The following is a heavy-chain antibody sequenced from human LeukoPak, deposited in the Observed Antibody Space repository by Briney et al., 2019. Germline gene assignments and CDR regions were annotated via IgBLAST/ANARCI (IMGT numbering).Heavy chain of an antibody. Sequence: GGSLRLSCEVSGFPVRSRYMTWVRQAPGKGLEWLANIKQDGSQSHYVDSVKGRFTISRDNAKNSLYLQMNTLRAEDTAVYYCVRDYSASGSFDYWGQGTLVTVSS. D-gene: IGHD3-10*01. CDR2: IKQDGSQS. V-gene: IGHV3-7*01. J-gene: IGHJ4*02. CDR1: GFPVRSRY. CDR3: VRDYSASGSFDY.